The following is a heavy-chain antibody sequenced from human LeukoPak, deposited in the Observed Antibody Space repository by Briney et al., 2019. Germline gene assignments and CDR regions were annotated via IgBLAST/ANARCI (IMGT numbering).Heavy chain of an antibody. V-gene: IGHV4-59*01. CDR3: ASSGYYDSSGYYAEYFQH. CDR2: IYYSGST. D-gene: IGHD3-22*01. CDR1: GGSISSYY. J-gene: IGHJ1*01. Sequence: SETLSLTCTVSGGSISSYYWSWIRQPPGKGLEWIGDIYYSGSTNYNPSLKSRVTISVDTSKNQFSLKLSSVTAADTAVYYCASSGYYDSSGYYAEYFQHWGQGTLVTVSS.